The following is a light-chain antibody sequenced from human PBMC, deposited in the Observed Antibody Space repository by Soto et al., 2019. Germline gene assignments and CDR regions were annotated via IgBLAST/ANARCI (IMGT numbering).Light chain of an antibody. CDR3: GSNLGRNTYV. Sequence: QSALTQPASVSGSPGQSITISCTGTSSHFDTYNLVSWYQLHPGKAPKLIIYEVINRPSGVPDRFSGSKSANTASLTISGLQAEDEADYYCGSNLGRNTYVFGTGTKLTVL. J-gene: IGLJ1*01. CDR2: EVI. V-gene: IGLV2-23*02. CDR1: SSHFDTYNL.